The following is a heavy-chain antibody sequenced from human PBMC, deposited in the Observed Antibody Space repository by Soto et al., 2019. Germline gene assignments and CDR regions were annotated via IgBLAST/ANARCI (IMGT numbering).Heavy chain of an antibody. J-gene: IGHJ6*02. Sequence: VKVSCNASGGPSSSYAIGWVRQSTGQGLEWMGGIIPIFGTANYAQKFQCRVTITADESTSTAYMELSSLRSEDTAVYYCASGLAAADTPYYYYYYGMDVWGQRTT. CDR3: ASGLAAADTPYYYYYYGMDV. D-gene: IGHD6-13*01. CDR2: IIPIFGTA. V-gene: IGHV1-69*01. CDR1: GGPSSSYA.